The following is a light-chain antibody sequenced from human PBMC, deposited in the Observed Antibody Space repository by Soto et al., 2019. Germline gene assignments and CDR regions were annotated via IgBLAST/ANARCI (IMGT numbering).Light chain of an antibody. J-gene: IGKJ1*01. CDR3: QHYGGLWT. CDR1: QRITNR. Sequence: DIQMTQSPSTLSASVGDRVTITCRASQRITNRLAWYQQKPGKAPKVLIYDASSLESGVPSRFSGSGYGTEFILFINSLQPDDFATYWCQHYGGLWTFGQGTKVEMK. CDR2: DAS. V-gene: IGKV1-5*01.